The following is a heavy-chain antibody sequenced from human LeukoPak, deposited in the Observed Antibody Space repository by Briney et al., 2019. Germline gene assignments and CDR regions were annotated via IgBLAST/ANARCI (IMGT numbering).Heavy chain of an antibody. J-gene: IGHJ4*02. D-gene: IGHD6-13*01. V-gene: IGHV1-18*01. CDR1: GYTFTSDG. CDR3: ARDLRERRSSWLKFDY. CDR2: ISAYNGNT. Sequence: ASVKVSFKASGYTFTSDGISWVRQAPGQGLEWMGCISAYNGNTNYAQKLQGRVTMATDTSTSTAYMELRSLRSDDTAVYYCARDLRERRSSWLKFDYWGQGTLVTVSS.